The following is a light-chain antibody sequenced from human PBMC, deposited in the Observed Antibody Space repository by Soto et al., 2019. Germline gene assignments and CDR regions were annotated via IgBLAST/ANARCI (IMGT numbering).Light chain of an antibody. Sequence: DIVKTQSQATLSVSPGETATLSCRASQRFSSNLAWYPQKPRQPPRLLMYGASIRASSIPARFSGSGSGTEFTLTISCLRSEYFADYYCQQYNNWPRTFGQWTQVEIK. CDR2: GAS. CDR3: QQYNNWPRT. CDR1: QRFSSN. V-gene: IGKV3-15*01. J-gene: IGKJ1*01.